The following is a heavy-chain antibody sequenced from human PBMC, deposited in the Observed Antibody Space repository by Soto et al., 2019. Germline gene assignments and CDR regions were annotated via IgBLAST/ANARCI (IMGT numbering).Heavy chain of an antibody. J-gene: IGHJ6*02. CDR2: ISSIGTNR. Sequence: QVQLVESGGGLVKPGGSLRLSCAASGFTFSNYYMSWVRQVPGKGLEWVSYISSIGTNRYYAESVEGLFTISRDNARKSLYLQMNSLRAEDTAVYYCARDREYSPYGLDVWGQGTTVTVSS. CDR1: GFTFSNYY. V-gene: IGHV3-11*01. D-gene: IGHD5-12*01. CDR3: ARDREYSPYGLDV.